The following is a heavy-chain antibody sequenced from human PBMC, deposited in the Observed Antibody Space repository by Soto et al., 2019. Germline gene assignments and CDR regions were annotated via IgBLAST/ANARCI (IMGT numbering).Heavy chain of an antibody. V-gene: IGHV3-23*01. CDR1: EFTFSNYA. CDR3: AKSTGWYDAFDI. J-gene: IGHJ3*02. CDR2: ISGGGSNT. Sequence: GGSLRLSCAASEFTFSNYAMSWVRQAPGKGLEWVSTISGGGSNTYYADSVKGRFPISRDNSKNTLYLQMNSLRAEDTAVYYCAKSTGWYDAFDIWGQGTMVTVSS. D-gene: IGHD6-19*01.